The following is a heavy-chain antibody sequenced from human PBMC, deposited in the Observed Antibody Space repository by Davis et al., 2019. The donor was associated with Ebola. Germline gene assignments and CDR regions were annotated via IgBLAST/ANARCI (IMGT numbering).Heavy chain of an antibody. J-gene: IGHJ3*02. CDR3: ARAEDIVATDAFDI. V-gene: IGHV1-69*04. CDR1: GGTFSSYA. Sequence: SAKVSCKASGGTFSSYAISWVRQAPGQGLEWMGRIIPILGIANYAQKFQGRVTITADKSTSTAYMELSSLRSEDTAVYYCARAEDIVATDAFDIWGQGTMVTVSS. D-gene: IGHD5-12*01. CDR2: IIPILGIA.